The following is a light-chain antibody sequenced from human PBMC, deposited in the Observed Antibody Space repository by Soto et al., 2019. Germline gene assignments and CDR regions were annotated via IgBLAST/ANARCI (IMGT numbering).Light chain of an antibody. Sequence: EIVLTQSPGTLSLSPGERPTLSCRASRSVSNNYLAWYQQKPGXAPXXLIYGASNRATGIPDRFIGSGSGTDFTLSVSRLEPEDFAVDDCQQYGSPGTFGQGTKVDIK. CDR3: QQYGSPGT. V-gene: IGKV3-20*01. J-gene: IGKJ1*01. CDR1: RSVSNNY. CDR2: GAS.